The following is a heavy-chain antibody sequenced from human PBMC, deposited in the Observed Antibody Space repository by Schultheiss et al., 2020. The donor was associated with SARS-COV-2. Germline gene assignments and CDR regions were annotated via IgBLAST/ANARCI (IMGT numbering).Heavy chain of an antibody. D-gene: IGHD5-24*01. J-gene: IGHJ6*02. Sequence: SETLSLTCAVYGGSFRGYYWSWIRQHPGKGLEWIGYFYYSGTTDYNPSLKSRVTISVDTSKNQFSLKLSSVTAADTAVYYCARGTRGDGYHLNYYYYGMDVWGQGTTVTVSS. CDR1: GGSFRGYY. V-gene: IGHV4-34*01. CDR3: ARGTRGDGYHLNYYYYGMDV. CDR2: FYYSGTT.